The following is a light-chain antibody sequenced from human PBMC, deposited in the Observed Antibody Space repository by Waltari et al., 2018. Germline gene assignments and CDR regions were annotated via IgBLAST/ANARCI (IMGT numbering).Light chain of an antibody. CDR1: QNIRTF. CDR3: QQFENLPYS. J-gene: IGKJ2*01. V-gene: IGKV1-33*01. CDR2: ETS. Sequence: DIQMTQSPSSLSASVGTRVTISCQASQNIRTFLNWYHQKPGKPPNLLIFETSNLHSGVPSRFSGSGSGTQFIFTISSLQPEDVGTYYCQQFENLPYSFGQGTKLEIK.